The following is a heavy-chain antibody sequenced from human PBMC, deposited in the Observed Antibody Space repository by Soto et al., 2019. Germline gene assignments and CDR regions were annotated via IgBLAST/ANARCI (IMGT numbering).Heavy chain of an antibody. Sequence: GGSLRLSCAASGFTVSTNYMHWVRQAPGKGLEWVAMISCDGSDKYFSDSVKGRLTISRDNSKNTVSLEMNSLRTKDTAAYYCAKGVPSPTQHAFDIWGQGTMVTVSS. CDR2: ISCDGSDK. J-gene: IGHJ3*02. CDR3: AKGVPSPTQHAFDI. CDR1: GFTVSTNY. V-gene: IGHV3-30*18.